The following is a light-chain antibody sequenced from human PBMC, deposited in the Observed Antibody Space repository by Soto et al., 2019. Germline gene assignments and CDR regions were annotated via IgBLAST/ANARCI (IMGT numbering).Light chain of an antibody. V-gene: IGKV3-20*01. CDR2: GAS. CDR1: QSVSSSY. CDR3: QQYGSSPPLYT. J-gene: IGKJ2*01. Sequence: EIVLTQSPGTLSLSPGERATLSCRASQSVSSSYLAWYQQKPGQAPRLLNYGASSRATGIPDRFSGSGSGTDFTLTISRLETEDFAVYYCQQYGSSPPLYTFGQGNKLEIK.